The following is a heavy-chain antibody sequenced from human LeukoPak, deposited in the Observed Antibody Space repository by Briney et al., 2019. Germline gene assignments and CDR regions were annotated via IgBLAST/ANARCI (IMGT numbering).Heavy chain of an antibody. CDR3: ATFVAGTATPFDH. CDR2: ISGDGGDI. CDR1: GFTFSSYA. D-gene: IGHD6-13*01. Sequence: PGGSLRLSCAASGFTFSSYAMNWVRQAPGKGLEWVSTISGDGGDIHYADSVRGRFTISRANSKNTLFMQMNSLRAEDTAVYYCATFVAGTATPFDHWGQGSLVTVSS. V-gene: IGHV3-23*01. J-gene: IGHJ4*02.